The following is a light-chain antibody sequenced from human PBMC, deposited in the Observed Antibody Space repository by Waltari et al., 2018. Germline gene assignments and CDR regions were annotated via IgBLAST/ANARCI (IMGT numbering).Light chain of an antibody. Sequence: DIQMTQSPSSLSASVGYRVTITCRASRTISIYLNWYQQKPGKAPKLLIYTASTLQPGVPSRFSGSGSGTDFTLTISSLQPEDFATYYCQQSHSTPLTFGGGTKVEIK. CDR3: QQSHSTPLT. CDR2: TAS. V-gene: IGKV1-39*01. J-gene: IGKJ4*01. CDR1: RTISIY.